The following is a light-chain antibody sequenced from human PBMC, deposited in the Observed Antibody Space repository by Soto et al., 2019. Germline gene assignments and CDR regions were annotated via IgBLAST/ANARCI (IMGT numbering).Light chain of an antibody. J-gene: IGKJ1*01. V-gene: IGKV3-20*01. Sequence: EIVLTQSPGTLSLSPGERATLSCRARQSVNSNYLAWYQQKPGQAPRLLIYGASSRATGIPDRFSGSGSGTDLILTISRLEPEDFAVYFCQQYGNSPVAFGQGTKVEIK. CDR1: QSVNSNY. CDR3: QQYGNSPVA. CDR2: GAS.